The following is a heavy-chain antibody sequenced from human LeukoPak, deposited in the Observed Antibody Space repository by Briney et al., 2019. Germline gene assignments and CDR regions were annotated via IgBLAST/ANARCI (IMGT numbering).Heavy chain of an antibody. V-gene: IGHV4-4*07. D-gene: IGHD3-10*01. Sequence: PSETLSLTCTVSGGSISSYYWSWIRQPAGKGLEWIGRIYTSGSTNYNPSLKSRVTMSVDTSKNQFSLKLSSVTAADTAVYYRARDPTKDYYGSWFDPWGQGTLVTVSS. J-gene: IGHJ5*02. CDR1: GGSISSYY. CDR2: IYTSGST. CDR3: ARDPTKDYYGSWFDP.